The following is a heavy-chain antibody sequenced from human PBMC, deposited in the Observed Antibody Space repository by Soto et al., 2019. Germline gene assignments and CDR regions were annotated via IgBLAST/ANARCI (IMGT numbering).Heavy chain of an antibody. J-gene: IGHJ4*02. V-gene: IGHV3-66*01. CDR3: ARDQTQASGCYDY. D-gene: IGHD5-12*01. CDR2: IYSGGST. Sequence: GGSLRLSCAASGFTVSSNYMSWVRQAPGKGLEWVSVIYSGGSTYYADSVKGRFTISRDNSKNTLYLQMNSLRAEDTAVYYCARDQTQASGCYDYWGQRTLVTVSS. CDR1: GFTVSSNY.